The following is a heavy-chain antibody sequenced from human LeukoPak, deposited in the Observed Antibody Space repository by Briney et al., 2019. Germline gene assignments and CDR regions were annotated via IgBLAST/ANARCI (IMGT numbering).Heavy chain of an antibody. CDR1: GYSISSGYY. J-gene: IGHJ1*01. CDR2: IYHSGST. V-gene: IGHV4-38-2*01. D-gene: IGHD3-10*01. Sequence: SETLSLTCAVSGYSISSGYYWGWIRQPPGKGLEWIGSIYHSGSTYYNPSLKSRVTISVDTSKNQFSLKLSSVPAADTAVYYCYITMVPLKYFQHWAQGTLVTVSS. CDR3: YITMVPLKYFQH.